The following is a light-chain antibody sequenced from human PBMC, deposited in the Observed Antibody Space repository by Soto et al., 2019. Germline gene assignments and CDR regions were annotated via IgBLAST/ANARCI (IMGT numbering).Light chain of an antibody. V-gene: IGKV3-15*01. CDR3: QQYDKWHTTT. CDR2: TSA. Sequence: EVWMTKSPANLPGSLGERATLSWGASQSVSRKVAWYQQKHGLAPRLLIQTSATRATGIPASFSGRGSGTFFTLTISGLKSEDFANYYCQQYDKWHTTTFGQGTRLEIK. CDR1: QSVSRK. J-gene: IGKJ5*01.